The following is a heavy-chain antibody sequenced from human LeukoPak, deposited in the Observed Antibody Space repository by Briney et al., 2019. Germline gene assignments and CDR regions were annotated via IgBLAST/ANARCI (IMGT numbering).Heavy chain of an antibody. CDR3: VRAFYVDY. D-gene: IGHD2/OR15-2a*01. V-gene: IGHV3-7*03. Sequence: GGSLRLSCAASGFTFNVYWTNWVRHAPGKWLGWVANIKNDGTEKNYVDSVKGRFTIYRDNAENTLYLQMNSLRAEDTAVYYCVRAFYVDYWGQGAMVTVSS. J-gene: IGHJ4*02. CDR1: GFTFNVYW. CDR2: IKNDGTEK.